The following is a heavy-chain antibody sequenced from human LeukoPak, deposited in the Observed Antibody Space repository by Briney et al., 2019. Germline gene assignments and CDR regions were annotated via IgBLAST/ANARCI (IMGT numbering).Heavy chain of an antibody. D-gene: IGHD3/OR15-3a*01. CDR3: ARFGHYHTYFDY. V-gene: IGHV4-4*09. Sequence: SETLSLTCTVSGGSISSYYWSWIRQPPGKGLEWIGYIYTSGSTNYNPSLKSRVTISVDTSKNQFSLKLSSVTAADTAVYYCARFGHYHTYFDYWGQGTLVTVSS. J-gene: IGHJ4*02. CDR2: IYTSGST. CDR1: GGSISSYY.